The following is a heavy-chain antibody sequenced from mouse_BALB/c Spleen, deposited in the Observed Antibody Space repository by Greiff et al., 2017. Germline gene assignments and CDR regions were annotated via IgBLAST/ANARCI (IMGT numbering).Heavy chain of an antibody. J-gene: IGHJ4*01. Sequence: QVQLKESGPGLVQPSQSLSITCTVSGFSLTSYGVHWVRQSPGKGLEWLGVIWSGGSTDYNAAFISRLSISKDNSKSQVFFKMNSLQANDTAIYYCARASYYGNYGAMDYWGQGTSVTVSS. CDR3: ARASYYGNYGAMDY. CDR1: GFSLTSYG. D-gene: IGHD2-10*01. V-gene: IGHV2-2*02. CDR2: IWSGGST.